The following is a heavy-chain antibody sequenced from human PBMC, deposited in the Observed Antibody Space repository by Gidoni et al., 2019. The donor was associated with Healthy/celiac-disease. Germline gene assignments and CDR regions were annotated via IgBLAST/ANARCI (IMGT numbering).Heavy chain of an antibody. CDR3: ARLPRGDY. J-gene: IGHJ4*02. CDR2: IYSGGSA. CDR1: GFPVSSNY. V-gene: IGHV3-53*01. Sequence: EVQLVESGGGLVQPGGSLRLSCAASGFPVSSNYMSWVRQAPGKGLEWLSVIYSGGSAYYAGSVEGRFTISRDNSKNTLYLQMNSLRAEDTAVYYCARLPRGDYWGQGTLVTVSS.